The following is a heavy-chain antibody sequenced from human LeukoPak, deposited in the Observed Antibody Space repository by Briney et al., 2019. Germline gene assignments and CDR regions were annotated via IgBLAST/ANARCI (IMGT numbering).Heavy chain of an antibody. CDR3: ARRCTRHGYTP. V-gene: IGHV1-8*01. D-gene: IGHD5-24*01. CDR2: MNPNSGNT. CDR1: GYTFTSSD. Sequence: ASVKVSCKASGYTFTSSDINWVRQATGQGLEWMGWMNPNSGNTGYAQKFQGRVTMARNTSISTAYMELSSLRSEDTAVYYCARRCTRHGYTPWGQGTLVTVSS. J-gene: IGHJ5*02.